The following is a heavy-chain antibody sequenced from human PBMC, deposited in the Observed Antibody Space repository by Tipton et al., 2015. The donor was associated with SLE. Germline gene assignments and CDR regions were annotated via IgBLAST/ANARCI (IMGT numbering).Heavy chain of an antibody. CDR2: VYPDGVTT. Sequence: SLRLSCAASEFSFSSYYMHWVRQTPGKGLVWVSRVYPDGVTTDYADSVRGRFTISRDNAKNTVYLQMNNLRAEDTAIYYCTRGVTGAYFDWGQGTLVTVSS. V-gene: IGHV3-74*01. D-gene: IGHD1-26*01. CDR3: TRGVTGAYFD. J-gene: IGHJ4*02. CDR1: EFSFSSYY.